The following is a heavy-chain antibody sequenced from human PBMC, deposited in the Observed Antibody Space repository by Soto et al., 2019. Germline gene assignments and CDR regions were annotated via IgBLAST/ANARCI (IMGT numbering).Heavy chain of an antibody. D-gene: IGHD1-7*01. CDR1: GYTFTTYG. CDR2: IRGDIGDT. CDR3: ARNVLGGTTDY. J-gene: IGHJ4*02. Sequence: QVQLVQSGAEEKKPGASVQVSCQASGYTFTTYGMHWVRQAPGQRLEWIGWIRGDIGDTKFSEKFQGRVTITRDTSASTAYMELSSLKSEDTAIYYCARNVLGGTTDYWGQGTLVTVSS. V-gene: IGHV1-3*05.